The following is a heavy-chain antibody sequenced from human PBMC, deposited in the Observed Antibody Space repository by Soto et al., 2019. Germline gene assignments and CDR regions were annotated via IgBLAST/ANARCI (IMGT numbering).Heavy chain of an antibody. CDR1: GGSIGGYG. CDR3: ARRMTTVTTLDY. V-gene: IGHV4-59*01. CDR2: IYYSGST. Sequence: LELLRVTWSVVGGSIGGYGRSRIRQPPGKGLGWIGYIYYSGSTNYNPSLKSRVTISVDTSKNQFSLKLSSVTAADTAVYYCARRMTTVTTLDYWGQGTLVTVSS. D-gene: IGHD4-4*01. J-gene: IGHJ4*02.